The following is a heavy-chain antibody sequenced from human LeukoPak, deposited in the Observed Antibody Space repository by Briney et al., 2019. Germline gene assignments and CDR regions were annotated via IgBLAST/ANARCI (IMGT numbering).Heavy chain of an antibody. CDR2: VISGGNT. CDR1: GFTFSSYG. Sequence: PGGSLRLSCAASGFTFSSYGMHWVRQAPGKGLEWVSAVISGGNTYYADSVKGRFTISRDNSRNTVYLQMNSLRAEDTAEYYCAKGAGITFGGVIAPDFWGQGTLVTVSS. J-gene: IGHJ4*02. CDR3: AKGAGITFGGVIAPDF. D-gene: IGHD3-16*02. V-gene: IGHV3-23*01.